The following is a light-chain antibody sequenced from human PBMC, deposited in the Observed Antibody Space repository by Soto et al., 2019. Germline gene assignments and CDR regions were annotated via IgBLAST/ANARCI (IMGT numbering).Light chain of an antibody. CDR3: QQRSNWPQT. J-gene: IGKJ1*01. CDR1: QSVSSN. Sequence: ETVMTQSPATLSVSPGERATLSCRASQSVSSNLAWYQQNPGQAPRLLIYGASSRATGIPDRFRGSGSGTDFTLTINRLEPEDFALYHCQQRSNWPQTFGQGTKVDIK. CDR2: GAS. V-gene: IGKV3D-20*02.